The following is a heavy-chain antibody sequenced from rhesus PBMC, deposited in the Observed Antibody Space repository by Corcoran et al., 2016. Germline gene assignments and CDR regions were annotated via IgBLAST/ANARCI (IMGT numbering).Heavy chain of an antibody. CDR3: AKASWDTWEYSFDY. CDR1: GFTFSSDG. J-gene: IGHJ4*01. CDR2: INIGGGNP. V-gene: IGHV3S5*01. Sequence: EVQLVETGGGLVQPGGSLKLSCAASGFTFSSDGMSWVCRALGTGLGWVSGINIGGGNPYSAVSVKGRFTISRDNSKNTLSLEMNSLRAEDTAVYYCAKASWDTWEYSFDYWGQGVLVTVSS. D-gene: IGHD2-21*01.